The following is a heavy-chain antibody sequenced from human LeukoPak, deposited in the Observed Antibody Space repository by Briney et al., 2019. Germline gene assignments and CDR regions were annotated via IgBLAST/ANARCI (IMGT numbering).Heavy chain of an antibody. CDR3: ARTNLEQWLVSWFDP. CDR1: GGSISSGDYY. V-gene: IGHV4-30-4*01. D-gene: IGHD6-19*01. Sequence: SETLSLTCTVSGGSISSGDYYWSWIRQPPGKGLEWIGYIYYSGSTNYNPSLKSRVTISVDTSKNQFSLKLSSVTAADTAVYYCARTNLEQWLVSWFDPWGQGTLVTVSS. J-gene: IGHJ5*02. CDR2: IYYSGST.